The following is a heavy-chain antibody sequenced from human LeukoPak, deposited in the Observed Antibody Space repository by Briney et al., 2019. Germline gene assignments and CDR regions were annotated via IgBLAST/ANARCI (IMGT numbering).Heavy chain of an antibody. CDR3: GSYRYSDAFDI. CDR1: GGSISSSYYY. CDR2: IYYSGST. V-gene: IGHV4-39*01. D-gene: IGHD3-16*02. J-gene: IGHJ3*02. Sequence: SETLSLTRTVSGGSISSSYYYWGWIRQPPGKGLEWIGSIYYSGSTYYNPSLKSRVTISVDTSKNQFSLKLSSVTAADTAVYYCGSYRYSDAFDIWGQGTMVTVSS.